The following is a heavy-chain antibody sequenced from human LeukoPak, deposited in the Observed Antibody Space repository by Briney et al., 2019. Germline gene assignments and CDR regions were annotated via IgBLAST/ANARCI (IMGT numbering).Heavy chain of an antibody. CDR3: AILEYYYDSSGYPTDFDY. D-gene: IGHD3-22*01. J-gene: IGHJ4*02. CDR1: GYTFTGYY. V-gene: IGHV1-2*02. CDR2: INPNSGGT. Sequence: ASVKVSCKASGYTFTGYYMHWVRQAPGQGLVWMGWINPNSGGTNYAQKFQGRVTMTRDTSISTAYMELSRLRSDDTAVYYCAILEYYYDSSGYPTDFDYWGQGTLVTVSS.